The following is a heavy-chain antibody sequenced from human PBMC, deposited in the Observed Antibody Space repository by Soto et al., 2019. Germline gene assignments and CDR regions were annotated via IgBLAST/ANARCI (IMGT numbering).Heavy chain of an antibody. CDR1: AYTFTRYD. CDR2: VSAYNGNT. J-gene: IGHJ4*02. D-gene: IGHD1-26*01. Sequence: ASVKVPCKASAYTFTRYDINCVRQAPGQGLEWMGWVSAYNGNTHYEQKLQGRVTLTTDTSTSTAYMELRSLRSDDTAVYFCARGGQWDFLSDYWGQGTLVTVSS. V-gene: IGHV1-18*01. CDR3: ARGGQWDFLSDY.